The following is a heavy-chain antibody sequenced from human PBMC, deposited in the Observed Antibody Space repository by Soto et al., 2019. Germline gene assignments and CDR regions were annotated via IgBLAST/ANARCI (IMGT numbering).Heavy chain of an antibody. Sequence: SETLSLTCTVSGGSISSYYWGWIRQPPGKGLEWIGYIYYSGSPNYNPSLKSRVTISVDTSKNQFSLKLSSVTAADTAVYYCASSNIAAAGFYYYGTDVCGRGTMVTVSS. J-gene: IGHJ6*02. D-gene: IGHD6-13*01. CDR2: IYYSGSP. CDR3: ASSNIAAAGFYYYGTDV. CDR1: GGSISSYY. V-gene: IGHV4-59*01.